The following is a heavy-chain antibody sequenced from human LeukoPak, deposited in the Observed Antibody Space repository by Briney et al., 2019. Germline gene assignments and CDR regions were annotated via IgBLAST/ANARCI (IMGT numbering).Heavy chain of an antibody. CDR1: GFTFSSYW. J-gene: IGHJ4*02. V-gene: IGHV3-53*01. CDR3: ARTFLSGDGYKVGYFDY. Sequence: PGGSLRLPCAASGFTFSSYWMSWVRQAPGKGPEWVSLIYSSGSTYYTDSVKGRFTISRDNFQNTLYLQMNSLSAEDTAVYYCARTFLSGDGYKVGYFDYWGQGTLVTVSS. CDR2: IYSSGST. D-gene: IGHD5-24*01.